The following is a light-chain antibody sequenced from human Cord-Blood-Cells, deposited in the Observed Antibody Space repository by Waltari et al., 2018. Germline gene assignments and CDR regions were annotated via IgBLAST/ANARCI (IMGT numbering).Light chain of an antibody. CDR3: MQALQTPT. CDR1: QSLLHSNGYNY. Sequence: DIVMTQSPLSLPVTPGEPASISCRSSQSLLHSNGYNYLDCYLQKPGQSPQLLIYLGSNRAAGVPDRFSGSGSGTDFTLKISRVEAEDVGVYYCMQALQTPTFGQGP. V-gene: IGKV2-28*01. CDR2: LGS. J-gene: IGKJ1*01.